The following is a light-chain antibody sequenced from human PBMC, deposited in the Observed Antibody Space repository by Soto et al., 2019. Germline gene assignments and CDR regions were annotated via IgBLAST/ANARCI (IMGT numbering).Light chain of an antibody. CDR1: QDITNY. CDR2: AGS. V-gene: IGKV1-33*01. CDR3: QHYDDLPLT. Sequence: IQMTQSPSSLSASVGDRVTSTCQASQDITNYLNWYQQKSGRAPKLLIYAGSNLEKGVPSRFSGSGSGTAFTFTISSLQPEDVATYYCQHYDDLPLTFGGGTKVEI. J-gene: IGKJ4*01.